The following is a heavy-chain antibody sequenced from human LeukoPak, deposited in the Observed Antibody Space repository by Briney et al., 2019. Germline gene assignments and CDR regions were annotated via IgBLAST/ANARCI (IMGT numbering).Heavy chain of an antibody. CDR3: ARGNIVVVPAAYSY. D-gene: IGHD2-2*01. CDR1: GFTFSSYW. CDR2: IKQDGSEK. Sequence: GGFLRLSCAASGFTFSSYWMSWVRQAPGKGLEWVANIKQDGSEKYYVDSVKGRFTISRDNAKNSLYLQMNSLRAEDTAVYYCARGNIVVVPAAYSYWGQGTLVTVSS. V-gene: IGHV3-7*02. J-gene: IGHJ4*02.